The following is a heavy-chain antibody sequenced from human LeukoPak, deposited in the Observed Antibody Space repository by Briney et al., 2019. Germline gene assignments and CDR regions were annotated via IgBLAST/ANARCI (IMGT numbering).Heavy chain of an antibody. J-gene: IGHJ4*02. Sequence: SETLSLTCTVSGGSISSSSYYWGWIRQPPGKGLEWIGSIYYSGSTYYNPSLKSRVTMSVDTSKNQFSLKLSSVTAADTAVFYCASGTWGFYDTTVGVYWGQGTLVTVSS. V-gene: IGHV4-39*07. D-gene: IGHD3-22*01. CDR3: ASGTWGFYDTTVGVY. CDR1: GGSISSSSYY. CDR2: IYYSGST.